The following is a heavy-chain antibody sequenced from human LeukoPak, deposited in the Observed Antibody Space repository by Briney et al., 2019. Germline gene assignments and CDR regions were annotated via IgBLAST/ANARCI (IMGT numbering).Heavy chain of an antibody. CDR3: ATGIDRSKTGY. CDR1: GGSFSASH. D-gene: IGHD2-2*01. J-gene: IGHJ4*02. CDR2: ISQDANEGT. Sequence: SETLSLTCVMYGGSFSASHWSWVRQPPGRGLEWIGEISQDANEGTNYNPSLKSRVTVSLDTSKNQFSLTLNSVTAADTAAYYCATGIDRSKTGYWGQGTLVTVSS. V-gene: IGHV4-34*01.